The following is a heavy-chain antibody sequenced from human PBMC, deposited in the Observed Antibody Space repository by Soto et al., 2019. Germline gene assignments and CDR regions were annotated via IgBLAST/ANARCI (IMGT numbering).Heavy chain of an antibody. J-gene: IGHJ6*02. CDR3: ARDRPLDNDFWSDYFGMDV. D-gene: IGHD3-3*01. CDR1: CYTFTNDA. V-gene: IGHV1-18*01. Sequence: SGQVSCKASCYTFTNDAVTWVREATGQGLEWMGRISAYNGDTNHAQKLQDRVTMTTDTSTSTAFMELRSLRSDDTAVYYCARDRPLDNDFWSDYFGMDVWGQGTTVTVSS. CDR2: ISAYNGDT.